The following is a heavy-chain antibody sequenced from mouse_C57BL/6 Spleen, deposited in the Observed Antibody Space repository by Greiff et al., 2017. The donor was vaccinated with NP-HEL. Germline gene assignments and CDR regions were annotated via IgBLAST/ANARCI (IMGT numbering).Heavy chain of an antibody. CDR3: ARRGYYGSSYLYYFDY. D-gene: IGHD1-1*01. CDR2: IDPSDSYT. V-gene: IGHV1-69*01. CDR1: GYTFTSYW. Sequence: VQLQQSGAELVMPGASVKLSCKASGYTFTSYWMHWVKQRPGQGLEWIGEIDPSDSYTNYNQKFKGKSTLTVDKSSSTAYMQLSSLTSEDSAVYYCARRGYYGSSYLYYFDYWGQGTPLTVSS. J-gene: IGHJ2*01.